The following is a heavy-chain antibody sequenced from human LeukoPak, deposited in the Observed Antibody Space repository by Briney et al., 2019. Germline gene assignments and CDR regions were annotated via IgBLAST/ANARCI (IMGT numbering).Heavy chain of an antibody. V-gene: IGHV6-1*01. J-gene: IGHJ4*02. CDR3: ARACVYYDSSGCDY. Sequence: SQTLSLTCTISGDSVSNNSAAWNWIRQSPSRGLEWLGRTYYRSKWYNDYAVSVKSRITINPDTSKNQFSLHLNSVAPEDTAVYYCARACVYYDSSGCDYWGQGTLVTVSS. D-gene: IGHD3-22*01. CDR2: TYYRSKWYN. CDR1: GDSVSNNSAA.